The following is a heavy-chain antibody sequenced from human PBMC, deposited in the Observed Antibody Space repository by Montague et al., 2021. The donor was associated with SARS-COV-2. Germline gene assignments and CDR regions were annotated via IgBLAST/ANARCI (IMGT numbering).Heavy chain of an antibody. D-gene: IGHD3-10*01. V-gene: IGHV4-34*01. CDR3: ARLRDGVVPSPILGVGPYYSYYYMDV. J-gene: IGHJ6*03. Sequence: SETLSLTCAVHGTSFSGYYWNWIRQPPGKGLEWIGEINHGGSTKYSPSLKSRLTISADTSKNQFSLKLTSVAAADTAVYYCARLRDGVVPSPILGVGPYYSYYYMDVWGRGTTVTVS. CDR2: INHGGST. CDR1: GTSFSGYY.